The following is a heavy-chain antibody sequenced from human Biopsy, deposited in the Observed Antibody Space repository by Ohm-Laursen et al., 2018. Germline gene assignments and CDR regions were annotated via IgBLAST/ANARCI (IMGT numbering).Heavy chain of an antibody. Sequence: SETLSLTCAVFGKTFSDYQWSWIRQPPGKGLEWIGQINQSGTTNYNPSLKSRVFISADASKYEFSLRLTSVTAADTAVYFCGNEVHGRDYWGLGAQVTVSS. V-gene: IGHV4-34*08. J-gene: IGHJ4*02. CDR1: GKTFSDYQ. CDR3: GNEVHGRDY. CDR2: INQSGTT. D-gene: IGHD2-15*01.